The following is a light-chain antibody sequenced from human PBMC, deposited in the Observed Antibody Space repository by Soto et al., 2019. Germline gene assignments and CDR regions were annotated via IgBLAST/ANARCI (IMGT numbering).Light chain of an antibody. CDR1: QSVSSSY. V-gene: IGKV3-20*01. CDR2: GAS. Sequence: EIVLTQSPGTLSLSPGERATLSCRASQSVSSSYLAWSQQKPGQAPRLLIYGASSRATGIPDRFSGSGSGTDFTLSISRLEPEDFAVYYCQQYVSSPPYTFGPGTKVYIK. CDR3: QQYVSSPPYT. J-gene: IGKJ3*01.